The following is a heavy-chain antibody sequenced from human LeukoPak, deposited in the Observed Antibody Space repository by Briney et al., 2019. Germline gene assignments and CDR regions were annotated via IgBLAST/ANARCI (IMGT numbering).Heavy chain of an antibody. J-gene: IGHJ3*02. CDR2: TIPIFGTA. V-gene: IGHV1-69*05. CDR3: ARDNRAYYYDSSGYSRHDAFDI. Sequence: SVKVSCKSSGGTFSSYAISWVRQAPGQGLEWMGGTIPIFGTANYAQKFQGRVTITTDESTSTAYMELSSLRSEDTAVYYCARDNRAYYYDSSGYSRHDAFDIWGQGTMVTVSS. CDR1: GGTFSSYA. D-gene: IGHD3-22*01.